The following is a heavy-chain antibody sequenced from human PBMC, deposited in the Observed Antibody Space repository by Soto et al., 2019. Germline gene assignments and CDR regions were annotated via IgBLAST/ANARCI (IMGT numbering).Heavy chain of an antibody. Sequence: SETLSLTRTVSGDSITSSSYYWGWIRQPPGKGLEWIGSIYYSGSTYYNPSLKSRVTISVDTSKNQFSLKLSSVTAADTAVYYCARRLYYDSSGFEGGGMDVWGQGTTVTVSS. CDR1: GDSITSSSYY. J-gene: IGHJ6*02. CDR2: IYYSGST. CDR3: ARRLYYDSSGFEGGGMDV. V-gene: IGHV4-39*01. D-gene: IGHD3-22*01.